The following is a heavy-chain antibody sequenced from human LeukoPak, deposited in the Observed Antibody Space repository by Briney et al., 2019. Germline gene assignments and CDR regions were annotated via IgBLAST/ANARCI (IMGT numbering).Heavy chain of an antibody. CDR2: IRSKANSYAT. Sequence: GGSLRLSCAASGFTFSGSVMHWVRQASGKGLEWVGRIRSKANSYATAYAASVKGRFTISRDDSKNTAYLQMNSLKTEDTAVYYCTSTWGSQIYWCFDLWGRGTLVTVSS. CDR3: TSTWGSQIYWCFDL. V-gene: IGHV3-73*01. J-gene: IGHJ2*01. CDR1: GFTFSGSV. D-gene: IGHD7-27*01.